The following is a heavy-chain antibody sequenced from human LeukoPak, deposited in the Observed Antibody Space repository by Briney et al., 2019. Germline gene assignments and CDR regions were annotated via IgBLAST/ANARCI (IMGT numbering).Heavy chain of an antibody. D-gene: IGHD2-15*01. CDR3: ARDGVRLTCSGGSCYSVY. J-gene: IGHJ4*02. CDR2: ISAYNGNT. Sequence: ASVKVSCKASGYTFTSYGISWVRQAPGQGLEWMGWISAYNGNTNYAQKLQGRVTMTTDTSTSTAYMELRSLRSDDTAVYYCARDGVRLTCSGGSCYSVYWGQGTLGTGSS. CDR1: GYTFTSYG. V-gene: IGHV1-18*01.